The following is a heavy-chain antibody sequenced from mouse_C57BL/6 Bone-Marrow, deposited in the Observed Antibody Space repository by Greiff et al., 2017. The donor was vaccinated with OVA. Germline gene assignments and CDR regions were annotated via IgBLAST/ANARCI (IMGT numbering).Heavy chain of an antibody. Sequence: EVKLMESGGGLVQSGRSLRLSCATSGFTFSDFYMEWVRQAPGKGLEWIAASRNKANDYTTEYSASVKGRFIVSRDTSQSILYLQMNALRAEDTAIYYCARDAAVVEGSSAMDYWGQGTSVTVSS. CDR3: ARDAAVVEGSSAMDY. V-gene: IGHV7-1*01. J-gene: IGHJ4*01. CDR2: SRNKANDYTT. CDR1: GFTFSDFY. D-gene: IGHD1-1*01.